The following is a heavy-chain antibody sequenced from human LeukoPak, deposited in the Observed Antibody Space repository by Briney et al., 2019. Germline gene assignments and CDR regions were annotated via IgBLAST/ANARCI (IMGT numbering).Heavy chain of an antibody. Sequence: PSETLSLTCTVSGYSISSGYYWGWIRQPPGEGLEWVGSIYHSGTTYYNPSLKSRVTISIDTSKNQFSLKLSSVTAADTAVYYCARVDSSNWYEYRGYFDYWGQGTLVTVSS. CDR2: IYHSGTT. CDR3: ARVDSSNWYEYRGYFDY. CDR1: GYSISSGYY. V-gene: IGHV4-38-2*02. D-gene: IGHD6-13*01. J-gene: IGHJ4*02.